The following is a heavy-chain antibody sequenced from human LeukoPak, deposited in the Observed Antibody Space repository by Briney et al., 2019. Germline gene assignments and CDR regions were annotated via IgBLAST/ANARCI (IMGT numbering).Heavy chain of an antibody. J-gene: IGHJ4*02. CDR3: AIRFTDY. D-gene: IGHD3-16*01. CDR1: GFIFSTYW. Sequence: GGTLRLSCAASGFIFSTYWMSWVRQDPGKGLEWVANIKQDGREKYYVDSVKGRFTISRDNAKNSLYLQMNSLRAEDRAVYYCAIRFTDYWGQGTLVTVSS. CDR2: IKQDGREK. V-gene: IGHV3-7*01.